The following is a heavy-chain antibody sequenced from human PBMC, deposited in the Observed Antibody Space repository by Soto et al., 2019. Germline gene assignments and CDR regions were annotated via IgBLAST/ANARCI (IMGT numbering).Heavy chain of an antibody. CDR2: ISTTSTYT. CDR3: ARDDGLSSTNVKAFDI. CDR1: GFTFSRYY. D-gene: IGHD2-2*01. V-gene: IGHV3-21*01. J-gene: IGHJ3*02. Sequence: GGSLRLSCAASGFTFSRYYMNWVRQAPGKGLEWVSSISTTSTYTHYADSLKGRFTISRDNAKKLLYLQMDSLRAEDTAVYYCARDDGLSSTNVKAFDIWGQGTKVTV.